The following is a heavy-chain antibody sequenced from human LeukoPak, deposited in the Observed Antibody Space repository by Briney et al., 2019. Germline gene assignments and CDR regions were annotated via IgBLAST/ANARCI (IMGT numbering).Heavy chain of an antibody. J-gene: IGHJ5*01. CDR3: ARGLGMGHDGSGSDSFDS. V-gene: IGHV4-38-2*02. D-gene: IGHD3-22*01. CDR1: GYSISSGYY. CDR2: IYHSGST. Sequence: SETLSLSRTVSGYSISSGYYWGCSRQPPGKGLEWIGSIYHSGSTYYNPSLKSRVTISVDTSKNQLSLKVTSVTAADTAVYYCARGLGMGHDGSGSDSFDSWGQGTLVTVSS.